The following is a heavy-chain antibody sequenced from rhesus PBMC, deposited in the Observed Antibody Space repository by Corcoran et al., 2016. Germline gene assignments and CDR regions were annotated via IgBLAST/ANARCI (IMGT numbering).Heavy chain of an antibody. CDR1: GGSISSNY. V-gene: IGHV4-165*01. D-gene: IGHD5-30*01. J-gene: IGHJ4*01. CDR3: ARGQGYGGYSFGDFDD. Sequence: QVQLQESGPGLVKPSETLSLTCAVSGGSISSNYWSWIRQPPGNGLEVFGYIHGSSGSTYYNPSLNSRVTISTDTAKNQFSVELSSVTAADTAVYYCARGQGYGGYSFGDFDDWGQGVLVTVSS. CDR2: IHGSSGST.